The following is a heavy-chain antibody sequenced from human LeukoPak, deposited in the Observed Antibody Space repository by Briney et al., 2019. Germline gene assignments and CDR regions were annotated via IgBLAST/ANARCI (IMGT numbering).Heavy chain of an antibody. CDR1: GGSISSYY. CDR2: IYYSGST. Sequence: PSETLSLTCTVPGGSISSYYWSWIRQPPGKGLEWIGYIYYSGSTNYNPSLKSRVTISVDTSKNQFSLKLSSVTAADTAVYYCARGSDYDSSGYYSQYYYYYYMDVWGKGTTVTVSS. V-gene: IGHV4-59*01. D-gene: IGHD3-22*01. J-gene: IGHJ6*03. CDR3: ARGSDYDSSGYYSQYYYYYYMDV.